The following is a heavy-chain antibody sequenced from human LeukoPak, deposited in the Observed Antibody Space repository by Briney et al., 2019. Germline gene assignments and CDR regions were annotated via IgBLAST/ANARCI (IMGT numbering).Heavy chain of an antibody. V-gene: IGHV3-7*03. CDR3: TTPWSGGRGYFDY. CDR2: IKEDGSEK. CDR1: GFTFRNFW. D-gene: IGHD2-15*01. Sequence: GGSLRLSCAASGFTFRNFWLTWVRQAPGKGLEWVANIKEDGSEKYCIDSVKGRFTISRDNAKSSLFLQMNSLRVEDTAVYYCTTPWSGGRGYFDYWGQGTLVTVSS. J-gene: IGHJ4*02.